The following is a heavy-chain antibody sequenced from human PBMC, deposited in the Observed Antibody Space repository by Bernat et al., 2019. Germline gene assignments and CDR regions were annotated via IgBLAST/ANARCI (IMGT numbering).Heavy chain of an antibody. D-gene: IGHD3-3*01. CDR3: ARTDYDFWSGYPYYYYMDV. Sequence: EVQLVQSGAEVKKPGESLRISCKGSGYSFTSYWISWVRQMPGKGLEWMGRIDPSDSYTNYSPSFPGHVTISADKSISTAYLQWSSLKASDTAMYYCARTDYDFWSGYPYYYYMDVWGKGTTVTVSS. J-gene: IGHJ6*03. V-gene: IGHV5-10-1*03. CDR2: IDPSDSYT. CDR1: GYSFTSYW.